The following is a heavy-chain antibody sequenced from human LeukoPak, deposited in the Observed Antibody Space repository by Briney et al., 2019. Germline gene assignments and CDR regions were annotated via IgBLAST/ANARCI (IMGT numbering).Heavy chain of an antibody. Sequence: PSETLSLTCAVYGGSFSGYYWSWIRQPPGKGLEWIGEINHSGSTNYNPSLKSRVTISVDTSKNQFSLKLSSVTAADTAVYYCARAGIQLWSTTGYYYGMDVWGKGTTVTVSS. CDR2: INHSGST. D-gene: IGHD5-18*01. V-gene: IGHV4-34*01. CDR3: ARAGIQLWSTTGYYYGMDV. CDR1: GGSFSGYY. J-gene: IGHJ6*04.